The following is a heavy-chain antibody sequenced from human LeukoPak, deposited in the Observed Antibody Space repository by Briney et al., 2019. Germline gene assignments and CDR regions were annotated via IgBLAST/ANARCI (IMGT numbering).Heavy chain of an antibody. CDR1: GFTFSSYA. V-gene: IGHV3-23*01. J-gene: IGHJ6*03. D-gene: IGHD3-10*01. Sequence: PGGSLRLSCAASGFTFSSYAMSWVRQAPGKGLEWVSAISGSGGSTYYADSVKGRFTISRDNSKNTLYLQMNSLRSADTAIYYCVKGGAFYYMDVWGRGTTVTVSS. CDR3: VKGGAFYYMDV. CDR2: ISGSGGST.